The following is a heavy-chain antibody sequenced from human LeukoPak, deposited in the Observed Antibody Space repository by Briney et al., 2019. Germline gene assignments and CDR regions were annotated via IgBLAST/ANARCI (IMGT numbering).Heavy chain of an antibody. CDR1: GYTFTSYD. D-gene: IGHD1-26*01. CDR2: MNPNSGNT. J-gene: IGHJ6*02. V-gene: IGHV1-8*03. Sequence: ASVKVSCKASGYTFTSYDINWVRQATGQGLEWMGWMNPNSGNTGYAQKFQGRVTITADKSTSTAYMELSSLRSEDTAVYYCARVMGLFAATQYYYYYYGMDVWGQGTTVTVSS. CDR3: ARVMGLFAATQYYYYYYGMDV.